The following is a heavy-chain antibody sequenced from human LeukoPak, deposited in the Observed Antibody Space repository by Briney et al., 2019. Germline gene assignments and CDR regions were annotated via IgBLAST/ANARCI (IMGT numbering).Heavy chain of an antibody. D-gene: IGHD6-13*01. Sequence: ASVKVSCKASGGTFSSYAISWVRQAPGQGLEWMGGIIPIFGTANYAQKFQGRVTITADESTSTAYMELSSLRSEDTAVYYCVRIAAAAIFDYWGQGTLVTVSS. V-gene: IGHV1-69*13. CDR3: VRIAAAAIFDY. CDR2: IIPIFGTA. J-gene: IGHJ4*02. CDR1: GGTFSSYA.